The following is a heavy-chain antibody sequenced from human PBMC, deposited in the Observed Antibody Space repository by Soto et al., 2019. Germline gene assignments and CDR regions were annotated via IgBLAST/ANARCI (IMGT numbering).Heavy chain of an antibody. Sequence: NPSETLSLTCTVSGGSISSSSYYWGWIRQPPGKGLEWIGSIYYSGSTYYNPSLKSRVTISVDTSKNQFSLKLSSVTAADTAVYYCARYGFGELYSRYYYYYMDVWGKGTTVTVSS. CDR3: ARYGFGELYSRYYYYYMDV. CDR2: IYYSGST. CDR1: GGSISSSSYY. J-gene: IGHJ6*03. D-gene: IGHD3-10*01. V-gene: IGHV4-39*07.